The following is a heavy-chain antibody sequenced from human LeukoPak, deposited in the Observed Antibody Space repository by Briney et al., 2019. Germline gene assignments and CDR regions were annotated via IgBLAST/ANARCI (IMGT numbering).Heavy chain of an antibody. CDR2: INHKGAT. J-gene: IGHJ5*02. CDR3: VRGRVLSDWLDP. Sequence: PSETLSLTCSVSGGSFSSTSDYWAWIRQPPGRGLEWIGAINHKGATYYNASLRSRVTISMDTSQNQIPLRLNFVTAADTAVYWCVRGRVLSDWLDPWGQGIRVTVSS. CDR1: GGSFSSTSDY. V-gene: IGHV4-39*06. D-gene: IGHD2/OR15-2a*01.